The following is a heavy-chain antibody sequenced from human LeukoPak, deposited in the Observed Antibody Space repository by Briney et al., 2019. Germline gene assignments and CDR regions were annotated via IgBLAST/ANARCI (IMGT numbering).Heavy chain of an antibody. J-gene: IGHJ3*02. CDR1: GFTFSSYA. CDR3: ASLEDSSGYYPYDAFDI. D-gene: IGHD3-22*01. CDR2: ISWNSGSI. V-gene: IGHV3-9*01. Sequence: PGGSLRLSCAASGFTFSSYAMSWVRQAPGKGLEWVSGISWNSGSIGYADSVKGRFTISRDNAKNSLYLQMNSLRAEDTALYYCASLEDSSGYYPYDAFDIWGQGTMVTVSS.